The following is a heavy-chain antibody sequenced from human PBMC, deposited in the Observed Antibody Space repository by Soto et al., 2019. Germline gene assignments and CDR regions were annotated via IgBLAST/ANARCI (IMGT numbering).Heavy chain of an antibody. V-gene: IGHV3-23*01. J-gene: IGHJ4*02. D-gene: IGHD2-2*01. CDR2: ISNSGST. CDR1: GFTFSNCA. CDR3: AKDREGYCSSTSCLYYFDS. Sequence: GSLRLSCAASGFTFSNCAMNWVRQAAVRGLEWVSTISNSGSTYYADAVKGRFTISRDISKNTLYLQMSSLRADDTALYYCAKDREGYCSSTSCLYYFDSWGQGTQVTVSS.